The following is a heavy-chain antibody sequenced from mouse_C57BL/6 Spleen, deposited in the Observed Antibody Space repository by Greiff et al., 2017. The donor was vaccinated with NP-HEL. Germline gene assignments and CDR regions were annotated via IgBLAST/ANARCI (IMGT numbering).Heavy chain of an antibody. CDR1: GYTFTSYD. CDR3: ARSALYYGNSGGFAY. V-gene: IGHV1-85*01. D-gene: IGHD2-1*01. J-gene: IGHJ3*01. Sequence: QVQLKESGPELVKPGASVKLSCKASGYTFTSYDINWVKQRPGQGLEWIGWIYPRDGSTKYNEKFKGKATLTVDTSSSTAYMELHSLTSEDSAVYFCARSALYYGNSGGFAYWGQGTLVTVSA. CDR2: IYPRDGST.